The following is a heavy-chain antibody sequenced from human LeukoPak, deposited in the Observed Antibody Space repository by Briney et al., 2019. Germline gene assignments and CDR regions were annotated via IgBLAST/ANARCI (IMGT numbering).Heavy chain of an antibody. V-gene: IGHV4-39*01. J-gene: IGHJ4*02. D-gene: IGHD7-27*01. CDR3: ARHVKSGTNWLTRFDS. CDR2: AYSSGSA. CDR1: GGSISSRIYY. Sequence: SETLSLTCTVSGGSISSRIYYWGWIRQTPGKRFEWIGSAYSSGSANYSPSLKSRVTISVDSSKNQFSLRLITVTATDTAVYYCARHVKSGTNWLTRFDSWGQGTLVTVSS.